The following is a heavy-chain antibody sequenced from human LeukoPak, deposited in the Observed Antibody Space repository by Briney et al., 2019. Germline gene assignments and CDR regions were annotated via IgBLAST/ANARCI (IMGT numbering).Heavy chain of an antibody. CDR3: ARDPSSTVVMRYYFDY. J-gene: IGHJ4*02. V-gene: IGHV1-69*04. CDR1: GGTFSSYA. Sequence: SVKVSCKASGGTFSSYAISWVRQAPGQGLEWMGRIIPIFGIANYAQKFQGRVTITADKSTSTAYMELSSLRSEDATVYYCARDPSSTVVMRYYFDYWGQGTLVTVSS. D-gene: IGHD4-23*01. CDR2: IIPIFGIA.